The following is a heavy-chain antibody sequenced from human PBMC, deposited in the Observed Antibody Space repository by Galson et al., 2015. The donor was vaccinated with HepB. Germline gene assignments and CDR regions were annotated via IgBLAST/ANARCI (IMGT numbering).Heavy chain of an antibody. CDR2: ISYDGSNK. D-gene: IGHD6-19*01. Sequence: SLRLSCAASGFTFSNYGTHWVRQAPGKGLEWVAVISYDGSNKYYADSVKGRFTISSDNSKNTLYLQMNSLRAEDTALYYCAKDPYLNSALAGTMAGFDYWGQGTLVTVSS. CDR1: GFTFSNYG. V-gene: IGHV3-30*18. J-gene: IGHJ4*02. CDR3: AKDPYLNSALAGTMAGFDY.